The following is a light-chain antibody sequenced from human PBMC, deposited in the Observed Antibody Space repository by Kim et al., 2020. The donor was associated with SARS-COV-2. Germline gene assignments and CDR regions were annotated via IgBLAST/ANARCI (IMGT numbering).Light chain of an antibody. CDR3: LQYGNSPWT. V-gene: IGKV3-20*01. J-gene: IGKJ1*01. CDR1: QSVSSSY. CDR2: GAS. Sequence: PGERATLSCRASQSVSSSYLAWYQQKPGQAPRLLIHGASTRATGIPDRFSGSGSGTDFSLTISRLEPEDFAVYCCLQYGNSPWTFGQGTKVDIK.